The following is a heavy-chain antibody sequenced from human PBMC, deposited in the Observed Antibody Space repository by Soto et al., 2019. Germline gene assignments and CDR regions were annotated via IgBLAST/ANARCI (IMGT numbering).Heavy chain of an antibody. CDR1: GFTFSSYS. V-gene: IGHV3-48*01. J-gene: IGHJ4*02. D-gene: IGHD6-13*01. CDR3: ARGGKTAPRRNYFDY. CDR2: ISSSSSTI. Sequence: GGSLRLSCAASGFTFSSYSMNWVRQAPGKGLEWVSYISSSSSTIYYADSVKGRFTISRDNAKNSLYLQMNSLRAEDTAVYYCARGGKTAPRRNYFDYWGQGTLVTVSS.